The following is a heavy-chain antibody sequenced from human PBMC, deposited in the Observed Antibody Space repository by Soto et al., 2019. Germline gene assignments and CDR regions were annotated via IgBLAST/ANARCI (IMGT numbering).Heavy chain of an antibody. CDR3: ASSGGRLDY. Sequence: QVQLVESGGGVVQPGRSLRLSCAASGFTFSSYAMHWVRQAPGKGLEWVAVISYDGSNKYYADSVKGRFTISRDNSKNTLYLQMNSLRAEDTAVYYCASSGGRLDYWGQGTLVTVSS. D-gene: IGHD2-15*01. V-gene: IGHV3-30-3*01. CDR2: ISYDGSNK. J-gene: IGHJ4*02. CDR1: GFTFSSYA.